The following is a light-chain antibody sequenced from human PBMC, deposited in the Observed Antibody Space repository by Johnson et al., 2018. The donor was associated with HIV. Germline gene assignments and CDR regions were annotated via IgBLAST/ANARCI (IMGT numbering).Light chain of an antibody. Sequence: QSILTQPPSVSGAPGQMVTISCTGSSSNIGAGYDVHWYQQFPGTAPKLLIYGNDNRPSGVPERFSGSKSGSSASLAITGLQAEDEADYYCQSYDNALSGSNVFGTGTEVTVL. CDR3: QSYDNALSGSNV. J-gene: IGLJ1*01. V-gene: IGLV1-40*01. CDR1: SSNIGAGYD. CDR2: GND.